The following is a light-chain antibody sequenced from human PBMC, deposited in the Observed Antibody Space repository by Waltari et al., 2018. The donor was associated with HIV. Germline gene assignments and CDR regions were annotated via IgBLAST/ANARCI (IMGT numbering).Light chain of an antibody. V-gene: IGKV3-20*01. CDR2: GAS. J-gene: IGKJ2*01. CDR3: QQYGSSPYK. Sequence: EIVLTQSPGTLSLSPGERATLPCRASQSVSSSYLACYQQKPGQAPRLRIYGASSRATGIPDRFSGSGSGTDFTLTISRLEPEDCEVYYCQQYGSSPYKFGQGTKLEIK. CDR1: QSVSSSY.